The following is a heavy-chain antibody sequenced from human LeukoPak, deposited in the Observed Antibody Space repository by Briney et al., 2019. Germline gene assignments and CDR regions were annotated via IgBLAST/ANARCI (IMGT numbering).Heavy chain of an antibody. V-gene: IGHV3-53*01. Sequence: GGSLRLSCAASGFTVSSNYMSWVRQAPGKGLEWVSVIYSGGNTYYADSVKGRFTISRDNSKNTLYLQMNSLRAEDTAVYYCARHAESNTRYNWFDPWGQGTLVTVSS. D-gene: IGHD1/OR15-1a*01. CDR1: GFTVSSNY. CDR2: IYSGGNT. CDR3: ARHAESNTRYNWFDP. J-gene: IGHJ5*02.